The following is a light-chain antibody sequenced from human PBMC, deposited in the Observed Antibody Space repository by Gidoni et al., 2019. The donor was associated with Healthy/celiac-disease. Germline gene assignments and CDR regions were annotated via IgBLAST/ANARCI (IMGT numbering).Light chain of an antibody. J-gene: IGKJ1*01. CDR1: PGISSY. V-gene: IGKV1-9*01. Sequence: DIQLTQSPSLLSASVGDRVTITCRASPGISSYLAWYQQKPGKAPKLLIYAASTLQSGVPSRFSGSGSGTEFTLTISSLQPEDFATYYCQQLNSYLPTFGQGTKVEIK. CDR2: AAS. CDR3: QQLNSYLPT.